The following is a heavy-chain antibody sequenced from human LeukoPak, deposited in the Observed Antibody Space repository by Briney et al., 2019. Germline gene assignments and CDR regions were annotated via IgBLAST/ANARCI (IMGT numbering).Heavy chain of an antibody. CDR2: ISGNTPTI. V-gene: IGHV3-11*04. D-gene: IGHD1-7*01. CDR1: GFRFSDYY. J-gene: IGHJ5*02. Sequence: GGSLRLSCAASGFRFSDYYMSWIRQVPGRGLEWLSYISGNTPTIYYADSVKGRFTIFRDNDKNSLYLHMNSLRAEDTAVYYCARDHNNWNYGVIDLWGQGTLVSVSS. CDR3: ARDHNNWNYGVIDL.